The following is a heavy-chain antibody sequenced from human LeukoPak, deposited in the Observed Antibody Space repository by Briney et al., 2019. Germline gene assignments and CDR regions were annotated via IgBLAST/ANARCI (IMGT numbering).Heavy chain of an antibody. Sequence: GGSLRLSCAASGFTFNNYAMSWVRQAPGKGLEWVSDISGRGGSAFYADSVKGRFTISRDNSKNTLFLQMNSLRADDTAVYYCAKDYYYDSSGYSLWGQGTLVTVSS. V-gene: IGHV3-23*01. J-gene: IGHJ4*02. CDR2: ISGRGGSA. CDR1: GFTFNNYA. D-gene: IGHD3-22*01. CDR3: AKDYYYDSSGYSL.